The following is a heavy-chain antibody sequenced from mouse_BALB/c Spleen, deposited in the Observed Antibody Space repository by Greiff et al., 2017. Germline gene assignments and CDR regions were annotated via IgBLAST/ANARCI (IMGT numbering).Heavy chain of an antibody. CDR1: GYSFTGYF. CDR2: INPYNGDT. J-gene: IGHJ1*01. D-gene: IGHD2-13*01. Sequence: EVQLVESGPELVKPGASVKISCKASGYSFTGYFMNWVMQSHGKSLEWIGRINPYNGDTFYNQKFKGKATLTVDKSSSTAHMELRSLASEDSAVYYYARGDGDYWYFDGWGAGTTVTVSS. CDR3: ARGDGDYWYFDG. V-gene: IGHV1-20*02.